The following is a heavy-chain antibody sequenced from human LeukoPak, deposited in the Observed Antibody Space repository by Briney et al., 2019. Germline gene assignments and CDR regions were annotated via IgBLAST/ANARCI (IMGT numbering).Heavy chain of an antibody. D-gene: IGHD1-26*01. Sequence: GGSLRLSCAASGFTFSSYGMHWVRQAPGKGLEWVAFIRYDGSNKYYADSVKGRFTISRDNSKNTLYLQMNSLRAEDTALYYCTRDMQGSRLYLVGSQNDWGQGTLVTVSS. CDR2: IRYDGSNK. CDR1: GFTFSSYG. J-gene: IGHJ4*02. V-gene: IGHV3-30*02. CDR3: TRDMQGSRLYLVGSQND.